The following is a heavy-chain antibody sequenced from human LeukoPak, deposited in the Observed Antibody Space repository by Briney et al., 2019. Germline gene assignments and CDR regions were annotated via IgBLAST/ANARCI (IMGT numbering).Heavy chain of an antibody. D-gene: IGHD6-19*01. CDR2: INAGNGKT. CDR3: ARGVWSSHNKEYFFDY. V-gene: IGHV1-3*01. J-gene: IGHJ4*02. Sequence: GASVKVSCKASGFTFSHHAMNWVRQAPGQRLEWMGWINAGNGKTKYSQKSQDRVTITRDTSASTAYMELNSLRSEDTAVYYCARGVWSSHNKEYFFDYWGQGTLVTVSS. CDR1: GFTFSHHA.